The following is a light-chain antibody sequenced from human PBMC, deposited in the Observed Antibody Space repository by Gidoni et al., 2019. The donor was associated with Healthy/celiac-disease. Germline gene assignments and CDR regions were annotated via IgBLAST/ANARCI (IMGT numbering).Light chain of an antibody. CDR1: QSISSS. CDR3: QQSYSTPRA. CDR2: AAS. Sequence: DIQMTQSPSPLSASVGDRVTTTCRASQSISSSSNWYQQKPGKAPKLLYYAASSLHSGVPSRFSGSGSRTDFTLTISSLQPEDFATYCYQQSYSTPRAFGQGTKVEIK. V-gene: IGKV1-39*01. J-gene: IGKJ1*01.